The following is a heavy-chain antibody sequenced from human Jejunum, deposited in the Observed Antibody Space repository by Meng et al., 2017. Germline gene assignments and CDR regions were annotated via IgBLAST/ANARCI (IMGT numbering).Heavy chain of an antibody. V-gene: IGHV3-23*01. CDR1: GFTFRNHA. CDR2: ISDSGGST. CDR3: AKTGKGYYDSSGATFDY. Sequence: DVQLLESGGGLGQSGGSLRLSCTASGFTFRNHAMTWVRQVPGKGLEWVSGISDSGGSTYYADSVKGRFTISRDNSKNTLYLQMDSLGAEDTAVYYCAKTGKGYYDSSGATFDYWGQGTLVTVSS. D-gene: IGHD3-22*01. J-gene: IGHJ4*02.